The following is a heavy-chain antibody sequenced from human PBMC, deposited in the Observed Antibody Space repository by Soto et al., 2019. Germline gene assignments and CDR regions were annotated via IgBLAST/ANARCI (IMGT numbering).Heavy chain of an antibody. Sequence: PGGSLRLSCAAPGFTFSRSAMSWVRQAPGPGLEWVSAIIGSGGSTYYADYVKCRFTISRDNSKNTLYLQMNSLRAEDTAVYYCAKDAEYSSGWYPCAFDIWGQGTMVTVSS. V-gene: IGHV3-23*01. CDR3: AKDAEYSSGWYPCAFDI. D-gene: IGHD6-19*01. CDR2: IIGSGGST. J-gene: IGHJ3*02. CDR1: GFTFSRSA.